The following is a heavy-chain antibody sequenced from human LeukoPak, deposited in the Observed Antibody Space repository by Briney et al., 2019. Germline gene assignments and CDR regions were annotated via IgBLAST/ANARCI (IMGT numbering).Heavy chain of an antibody. CDR1: GFTVSSNY. D-gene: IGHD3-10*01. CDR3: ASEVWFGEPH. J-gene: IGHJ4*02. V-gene: IGHV3-66*01. Sequence: GGSLRLSCAASGFTVSSNYMSWVRQAPGKGLEWVSLISGGGDTHYADSVEGRFTISRDNSKNTVYLQMDSLRAEDTAVYYCASEVWFGEPHWGQGTLVTVSS. CDR2: ISGGGDT.